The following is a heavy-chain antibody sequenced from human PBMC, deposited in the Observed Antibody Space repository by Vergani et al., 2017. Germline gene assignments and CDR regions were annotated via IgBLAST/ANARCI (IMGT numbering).Heavy chain of an antibody. CDR3: ARNGEWMRSNNGPPDYVFSLDV. CDR1: GISFSNYT. Sequence: EAQLVESGGGAVKPWGSLRLSCTASGISFSNYTINWVRQAPGKGLEWVASISSSSAYIDYVDSIKGRFTISRDNAKRSVFLQMNSLRAEDTAVYYCARNGEWMRSNNGPPDYVFSLDVWGQGTTVIVSS. V-gene: IGHV3-21*02. CDR2: ISSSSAYI. D-gene: IGHD3-10*01. J-gene: IGHJ6*02.